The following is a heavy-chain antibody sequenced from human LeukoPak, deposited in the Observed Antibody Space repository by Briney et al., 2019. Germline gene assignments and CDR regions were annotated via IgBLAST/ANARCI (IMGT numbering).Heavy chain of an antibody. V-gene: IGHV3-11*01. D-gene: IGHD4/OR15-4a*01. CDR1: GFTFSDYY. Sequence: PGGSLGLSCAASGFTFSDYYMTWIRQAPGKGLEWVAYISSNGTLKYYADSVRGRFTISRDNAENSLYLQMDSLRVEDTAVYFCARDPGAFPYFFDCWGQGTLVTVSS. J-gene: IGHJ4*02. CDR3: ARDPGAFPYFFDC. CDR2: ISSNGTLK.